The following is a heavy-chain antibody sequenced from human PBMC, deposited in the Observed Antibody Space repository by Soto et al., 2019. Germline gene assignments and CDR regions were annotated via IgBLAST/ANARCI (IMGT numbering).Heavy chain of an antibody. CDR3: ASAIVGALTGFDP. V-gene: IGHV1-69*06. J-gene: IGHJ5*02. CDR2: IIPIFGTA. D-gene: IGHD2-21*01. CDR1: GGTFSSYA. Sequence: SVKVSCKASGGTFSSYAISWVRQAPGQGLEWMGGIIPIFGTANYAQKFQGRVTITADKSTSTAYMELSSLRSEDTAVYYCASAIVGALTGFDPWGQGTLVTVSS.